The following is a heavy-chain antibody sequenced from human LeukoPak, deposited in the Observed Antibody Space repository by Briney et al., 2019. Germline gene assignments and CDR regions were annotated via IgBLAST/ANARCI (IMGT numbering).Heavy chain of an antibody. V-gene: IGHV3-33*01. D-gene: IGHD3-16*01. CDR3: ARKRLSGLDY. J-gene: IGHJ4*02. CDR1: GFTFRSYG. Sequence: GMSLRLSCEASGFTFRSYGMHWVRQAPGKGLEWVAVIWYDGSNENYSESVKGRFTISRDNSNNTLFLQMNSLRVEDTAVYYCARKRLSGLDYWGQGTLVTVSS. CDR2: IWYDGSNE.